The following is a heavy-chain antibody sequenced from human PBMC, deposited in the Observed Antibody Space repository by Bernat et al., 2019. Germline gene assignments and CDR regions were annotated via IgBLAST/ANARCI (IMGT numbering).Heavy chain of an antibody. Sequence: EVQLVESGGGSVQPGGSLRLSCAGSGVAISGHWMSWVRQGPGKGPVWVARIKHDGSMTSYADSVKGRFTISRDNAKNTLYLQMHSLRAEDTAVYYCAKSDWFGPWGQGTLVTVSS. CDR2: IKHDGSMT. V-gene: IGHV3-74*01. CDR3: AKSDWFGP. CDR1: GVAISGHW. J-gene: IGHJ5*02.